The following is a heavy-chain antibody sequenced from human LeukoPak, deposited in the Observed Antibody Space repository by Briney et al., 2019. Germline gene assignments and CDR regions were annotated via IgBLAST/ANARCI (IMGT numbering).Heavy chain of an antibody. D-gene: IGHD1-14*01. Sequence: ASVKVSCKASGYTITRYGISWVRQAPGQGLEWMGWLSAYNGNTNYAQKVQGRVTMTTDTSTSTAYMELRSLRSDDTAVYYCAREETHHVYYGMDVWGQGTMVTVSS. CDR3: AREETHHVYYGMDV. J-gene: IGHJ6*02. V-gene: IGHV1-18*01. CDR2: LSAYNGNT. CDR1: GYTITRYG.